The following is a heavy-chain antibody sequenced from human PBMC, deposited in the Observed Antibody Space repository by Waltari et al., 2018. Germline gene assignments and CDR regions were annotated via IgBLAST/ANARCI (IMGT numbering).Heavy chain of an antibody. CDR1: GDSMTSTDC. CDR3: ARDRGRGLYLDS. D-gene: IGHD2-15*01. J-gene: IGHJ4*02. Sequence: QLQLQESGPGLVKPSGPLSLTCTVSGDSMTSTDCWSWVRQPPRKGLEWVGQVRGDGKTNYNPSFAGRVAVSLDTSINQFSLRVTSATAADTAVYYCARDRGRGLYLDSWGQGTLVTVSP. CDR2: VRGDGKT. V-gene: IGHV4-4*02.